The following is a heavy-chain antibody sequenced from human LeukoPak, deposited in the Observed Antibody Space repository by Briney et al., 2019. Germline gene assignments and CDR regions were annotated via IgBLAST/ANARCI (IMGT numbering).Heavy chain of an antibody. V-gene: IGHV4-34*01. CDR3: ATSGYNDFDY. J-gene: IGHJ4*02. CDR1: GGSFSGYY. D-gene: IGHD3-22*01. CDR2: INHSGST. Sequence: PSETLSLTCAVYGGSFSGYYWSWIRQPPGKGLEWIGEINHSGSTNYNPSLKSRVTISVDTSKNQFSLKLSSVTAADTAVYYCATSGYNDFDYWGQGTLVTVSS.